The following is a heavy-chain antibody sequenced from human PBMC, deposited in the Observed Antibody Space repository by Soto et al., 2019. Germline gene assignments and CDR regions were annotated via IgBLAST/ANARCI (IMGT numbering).Heavy chain of an antibody. V-gene: IGHV1-8*01. CDR2: MNPNSGDT. CDR3: ARVPFSISDAFDI. D-gene: IGHD3-3*02. CDR1: GYSFTSYD. J-gene: IGHJ3*02. Sequence: GASVKVSCKASGYSFTSYDINWVRQATGQGLEWMGWMNPNSGDTAYAQKFQGRVTMTRDTSIRTAYMELSSLRSGDTAVYYCARVPFSISDAFDIWGQGTVVTVSS.